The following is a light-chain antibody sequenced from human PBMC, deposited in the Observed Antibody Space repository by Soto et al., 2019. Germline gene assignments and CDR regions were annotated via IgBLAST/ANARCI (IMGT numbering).Light chain of an antibody. V-gene: IGKV2-30*01. CDR3: LQGTHWPT. CDR2: KVS. J-gene: IGKJ5*01. CDR1: QSLVNSDGNTY. Sequence: DVVLTQSPLSRPVTLGQAASLSCRSSQSLVNSDGNTYLTWFQQRPGQSPRRLIYKVSNRDSGVPDRFSGSGSATDFTLKISRVEAEDVGVYYCLQGTHWPTFGQGTRLEIK.